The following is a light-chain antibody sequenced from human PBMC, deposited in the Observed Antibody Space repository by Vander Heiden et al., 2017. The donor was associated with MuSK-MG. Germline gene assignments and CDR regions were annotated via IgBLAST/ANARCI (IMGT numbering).Light chain of an antibody. V-gene: IGKV1-39*01. CDR1: QAISSY. Sequence: ITLSPSSLSASVGDRVTITCQASQAISSYLNWYQQKQGKAPKLLIYAASSLESGVPSRFSGSGSGTDFTLTISSLQPEDFATYYCQQYDNTPRTFGEGTKVEI. CDR2: AAS. J-gene: IGKJ1*01. CDR3: QQYDNTPRT.